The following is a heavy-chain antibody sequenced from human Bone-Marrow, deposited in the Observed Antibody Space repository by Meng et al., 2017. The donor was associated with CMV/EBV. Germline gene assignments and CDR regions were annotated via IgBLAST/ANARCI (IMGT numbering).Heavy chain of an antibody. CDR2: IYPGDSDT. J-gene: IGHJ4*02. CDR1: GYSFTSYW. D-gene: IGHD2-2*01. CDR3: ARGVVPAATPFDY. V-gene: IGHV5-51*01. Sequence: VSCKGSGYSFTSYWIGWVRQMPGKGLEWMGIIYPGDSDTRYSPSFQGQVTISADKSISTAYLQWSSLKASDTAMYYCARGVVPAATPFDYWGQGTLVTVSS.